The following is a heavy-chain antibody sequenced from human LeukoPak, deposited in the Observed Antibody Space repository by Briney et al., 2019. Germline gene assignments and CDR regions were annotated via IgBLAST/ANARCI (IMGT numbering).Heavy chain of an antibody. CDR1: GYTFTGYY. Sequence: ASVKVSCKASGYTFTGYYMHWVRQAPGQGLEWMGWINPNSGGTNYAQKFQGRVTMTRDTSISTAYMELSRLRSDDTAVYYCARVEKIVVVPAAIFVDALDIWGQGTMVTVSS. J-gene: IGHJ3*02. CDR2: INPNSGGT. CDR3: ARVEKIVVVPAAIFVDALDI. V-gene: IGHV1-2*02. D-gene: IGHD2-2*01.